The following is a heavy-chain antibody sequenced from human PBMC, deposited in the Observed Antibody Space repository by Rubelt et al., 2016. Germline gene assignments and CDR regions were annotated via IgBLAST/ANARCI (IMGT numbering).Heavy chain of an antibody. Sequence: QVQLVQSGAEVKKPGASVKVSCKASGGTFSSFAISWVRQAPGQGLEWMGRIIPTLGIANYAQKFQGRVTITADKFTSTAYMELSSLRSEATAVYFCARERLGELSFFDYWGQGTLVTVSS. V-gene: IGHV1-69*04. D-gene: IGHD3-16*02. J-gene: IGHJ4*02. CDR2: IIPTLGIA. CDR3: ARERLGELSFFDY. CDR1: GGTFSSFA.